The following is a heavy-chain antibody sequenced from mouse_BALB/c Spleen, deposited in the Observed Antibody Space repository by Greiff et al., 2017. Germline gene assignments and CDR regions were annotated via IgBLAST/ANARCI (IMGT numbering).Heavy chain of an antibody. V-gene: IGHV5-6-3*01. D-gene: IGHD2-14*01. CDR1: GFTFSSYG. CDR2: INSNGGST. Sequence: EVQLQESGGGLVQPGGSLKLSCAASGFTFSSYGMSWVRQTPDKRLELVATINSNGGSTYYPDSVKGRFTISRDNAKNTLYLQMSSLKSEDTAMYYCAKVPFAYWGQGTLVTVSA. CDR3: AKVPFAY. J-gene: IGHJ3*01.